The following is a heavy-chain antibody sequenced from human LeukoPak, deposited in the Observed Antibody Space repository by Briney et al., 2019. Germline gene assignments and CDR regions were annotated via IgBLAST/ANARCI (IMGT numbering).Heavy chain of an antibody. Sequence: SETLSLTCTVSGYSISSGYYWGWIRQPPGKGLEWIGSIYHSGSTSYKSSLKSRVTISVDTSKNQFSLKLSSVTAADTAVYYCARGPYCSGGTCYSTGRYFDLWGRGTLVTASS. CDR1: GYSISSGYY. CDR3: ARGPYCSGGTCYSTGRYFDL. J-gene: IGHJ2*01. V-gene: IGHV4-38-2*02. D-gene: IGHD2-15*01. CDR2: IYHSGST.